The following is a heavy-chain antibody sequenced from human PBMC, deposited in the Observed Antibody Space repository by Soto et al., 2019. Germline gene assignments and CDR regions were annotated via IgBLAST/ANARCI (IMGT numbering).Heavy chain of an antibody. CDR1: GGSISSGDNY. D-gene: IGHD5-18*01. CDR3: ARVQGGGGAMVHNY. Sequence: QVQLQESGPGLVKPSQTLSLTCTVSGGSISSGDNYWSWIHQPPGKGLEWIGYIYYSGSTYYNPSLKSRVTISVDTSKNQFSLKLSSVTAADTAVYYCARVQGGGGAMVHNYWGQGTLVTVSS. CDR2: IYYSGST. J-gene: IGHJ4*02. V-gene: IGHV4-30-4*01.